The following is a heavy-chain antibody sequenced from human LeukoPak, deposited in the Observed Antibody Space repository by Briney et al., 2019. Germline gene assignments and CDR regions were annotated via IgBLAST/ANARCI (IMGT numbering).Heavy chain of an antibody. CDR3: ARSAEYFDY. V-gene: IGHV4-38-2*01. CDR1: GYSISSGYY. CDR2: IYHSGST. J-gene: IGHJ4*02. Sequence: PSETLSLTCAVSGYSISSGYYWGWIRQPPGKGLEWIGGIYHSGSTYYNPSLKSRVTISVDTSKNQLSLKLSSVTAADTAVYYCARSAEYFDYWGQGTLVTVSS.